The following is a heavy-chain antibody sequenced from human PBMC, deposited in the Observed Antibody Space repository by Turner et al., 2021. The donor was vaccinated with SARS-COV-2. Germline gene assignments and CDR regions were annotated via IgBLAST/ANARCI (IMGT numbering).Heavy chain of an antibody. J-gene: IGHJ4*02. V-gene: IGHV3-7*01. CDR2: IKQDGSEK. D-gene: IGHD6-13*01. Sequence: EVQLVESGGGLVQPGGSLRLSCAASGFTFSIYWMSWVRQAPGKGLEWVANIKQDGSEKYYVDSVKGRFTISRDNAKNSLYLQMNSLRAEDTAVYYCAGVSSSSWNFDYWGQGTLVTVSS. CDR3: AGVSSSSWNFDY. CDR1: GFTFSIYW.